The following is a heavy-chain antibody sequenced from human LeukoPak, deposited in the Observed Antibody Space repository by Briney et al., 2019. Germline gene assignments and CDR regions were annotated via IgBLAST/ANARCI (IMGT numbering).Heavy chain of an antibody. CDR1: GYTFTSYY. V-gene: IGHV1-46*01. J-gene: IGHJ4*02. CDR2: INPRGGDT. D-gene: IGHD3-22*01. Sequence: ASVKVSCKASGYTFTSYYITWVRQAPGQGLEWMGIINPRGGDTNYAQKFQGRVTTTSDTSTNTVYMELSCLRSEDTAIYYCASSYDRSGYYYPDFWGQGTLVTVSS. CDR3: ASSYDRSGYYYPDF.